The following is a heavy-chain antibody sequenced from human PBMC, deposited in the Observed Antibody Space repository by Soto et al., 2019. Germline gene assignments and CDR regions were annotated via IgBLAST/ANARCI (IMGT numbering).Heavy chain of an antibody. CDR2: VKTDGSST. V-gene: IGHV3-74*01. CDR3: ARDHDGPAAFAI. CDR1: GFTFSSYW. D-gene: IGHD1-1*01. Sequence: EVQLVESGGGLVQPGGSLRLSCAASGFTFSSYWMHWVRQAPGEGLVWVSHVKTDGSSTRYADSVKGRFTISRDNAKNTLFLQMNSLRAEDTAVYYCARDHDGPAAFAIWGQGTMVTVSS. J-gene: IGHJ3*02.